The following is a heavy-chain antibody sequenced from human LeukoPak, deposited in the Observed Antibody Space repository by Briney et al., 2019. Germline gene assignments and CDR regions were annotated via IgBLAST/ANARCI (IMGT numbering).Heavy chain of an antibody. V-gene: IGHV3-74*01. D-gene: IGHD3-10*01. CDR2: INSDGSST. J-gene: IGHJ5*02. Sequence: AGGSLRLSCAASGFTFSSYWMHWVRQAPGKGLVWVSRINSDGSSTSYADSVKGRFTISRDNAKNSLYLQMNSLRAEDTALYYCAKQAGGVRGVIITNWFDPWGQGTLVTVSS. CDR1: GFTFSSYW. CDR3: AKQAGGVRGVIITNWFDP.